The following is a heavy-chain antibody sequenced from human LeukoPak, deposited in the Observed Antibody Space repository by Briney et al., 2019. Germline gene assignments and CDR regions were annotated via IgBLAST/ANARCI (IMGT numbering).Heavy chain of an antibody. CDR2: ISYDGSNK. J-gene: IGHJ6*02. D-gene: IGHD3-3*01. V-gene: IGHV3-30-3*01. CDR3: AREAYYDFWSGYFYYYYGMDV. Sequence: GGSLRLSCAASGFTFSRYAMHWVRQAPGKGLEWVAVISYDGSNKYYADSVKGRFTISRDNSKNTLYLQMNSLRAEDTAVYYCAREAYYDFWSGYFYYYYGMDVWGQGTTVTVSS. CDR1: GFTFSRYA.